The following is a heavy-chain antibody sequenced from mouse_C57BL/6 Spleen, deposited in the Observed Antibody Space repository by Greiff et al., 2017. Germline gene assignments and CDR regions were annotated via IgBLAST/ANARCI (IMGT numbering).Heavy chain of an antibody. CDR1: GYAFSSSW. CDR3: ARGVTTGFAY. D-gene: IGHD2-2*01. CDR2: IHPGDGDT. V-gene: IGHV1-82*01. J-gene: IGHJ3*01. Sequence: QVQLQQSGPELVKPGASVKISCKASGYAFSSSWMNWVKQRPGKGLEWIGRIHPGDGDTNYNGKFKGKATLTADKSSSTAYMQLSSLTSEDSAVYFCARGVTTGFAYWGQGTLVTVSA.